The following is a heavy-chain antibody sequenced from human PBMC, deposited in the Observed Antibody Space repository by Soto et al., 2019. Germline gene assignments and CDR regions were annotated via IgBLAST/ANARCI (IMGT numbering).Heavy chain of an antibody. CDR3: ARGTRFGVPRWFDP. CDR2: INHSGST. CDR1: GGSFSGYY. Sequence: SETLSLTCAVYGGSFSGYYWSWIRQPPGKGLEWIGEINHSGSTNYNPSLKSRVTISVDTSKNQFSLKLSSVTAADTAVYYCARGTRFGVPRWFDPWGQGTLVTVSS. J-gene: IGHJ5*02. V-gene: IGHV4-34*01. D-gene: IGHD3-10*01.